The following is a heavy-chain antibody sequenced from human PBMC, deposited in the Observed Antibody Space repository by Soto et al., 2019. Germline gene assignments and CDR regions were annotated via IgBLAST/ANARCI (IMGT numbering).Heavy chain of an antibody. J-gene: IGHJ4*02. CDR1: GLTLRSYA. CDR2: ISGRSAVP. CDR3: AKHRAGFGSGSDTYYFDV. Sequence: EGQLLQSGGDLVLPGGSLRLSCAGSGLTLRSYAMTWIRQTPEKGLEWVSTISGRSAVPSYADSANGRFAVSRDNSQNTLSLKMNSLRAEDTAVYYCAKHRAGFGSGSDTYYFDVWGQGTLVTVSS. V-gene: IGHV3-23*01. D-gene: IGHD3-10*01.